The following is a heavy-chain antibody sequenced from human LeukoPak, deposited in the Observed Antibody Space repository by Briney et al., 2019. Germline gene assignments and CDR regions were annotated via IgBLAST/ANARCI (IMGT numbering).Heavy chain of an antibody. CDR2: ISWNSASR. J-gene: IGHJ4*02. CDR3: ARGTGYIDGWYYFDY. Sequence: GGSLRLSCAASGFTFSDYGMVWVRQVPGQGLEWVAGISWNSASRGSADSLEGRFTISRDNSKNSVYLQMNSLRAEDTAFYYCARGTGYIDGWYYFDYWGQGTLVTVSS. CDR1: GFTFSDYG. D-gene: IGHD6-19*01. V-gene: IGHV3-20*04.